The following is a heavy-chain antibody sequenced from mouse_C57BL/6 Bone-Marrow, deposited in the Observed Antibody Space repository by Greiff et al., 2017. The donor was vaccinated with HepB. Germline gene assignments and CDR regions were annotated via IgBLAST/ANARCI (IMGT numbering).Heavy chain of an antibody. CDR2: IRNKANGYTT. CDR3: ARSYYYGSTDY. CDR1: GFTFTDYY. J-gene: IGHJ2*01. D-gene: IGHD1-1*01. Sequence: EVKLVESGGGLVQPGGSLSLSCAASGFTFTDYYMSWVRQPPGKALEWLGFIRNKANGYTTEYSASVKGRFTISRDNSPISLYLQMNALRAEDSATYYCARSYYYGSTDYWGQGTTLTVSS. V-gene: IGHV7-3*01.